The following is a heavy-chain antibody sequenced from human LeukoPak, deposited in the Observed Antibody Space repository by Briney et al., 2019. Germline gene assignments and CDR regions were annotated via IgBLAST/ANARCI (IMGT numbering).Heavy chain of an antibody. CDR3: AKSTSSWERVDY. V-gene: IGHV3-23*01. D-gene: IGHD6-13*01. CDR1: GSTFSSYW. Sequence: PGGSLRLSCAASGSTFSSYWMSWVRQAPGKGLEWVSSISGNSGRTYYADSVKGRFSISRDNSNNTLYLQMNSLRAEDAAVYYCAKSTSSWERVDYWGQGTLVTVSS. J-gene: IGHJ4*02. CDR2: ISGNSGRT.